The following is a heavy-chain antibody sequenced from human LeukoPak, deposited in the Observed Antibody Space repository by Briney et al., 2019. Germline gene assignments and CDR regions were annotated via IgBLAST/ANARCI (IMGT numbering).Heavy chain of an antibody. D-gene: IGHD3-16*01. Sequence: GGSLRLSCAASGFSFSDYGMHWVRQAPGKGLEWVAFIRYDGSNKYYADSVKGRFTISRDDSKNALYLQMNSLRADDTAVYFCARSYDTGRSFFDYWGQGTLVTVSS. J-gene: IGHJ4*02. CDR1: GFSFSDYG. CDR3: ARSYDTGRSFFDY. CDR2: IRYDGSNK. V-gene: IGHV3-30*02.